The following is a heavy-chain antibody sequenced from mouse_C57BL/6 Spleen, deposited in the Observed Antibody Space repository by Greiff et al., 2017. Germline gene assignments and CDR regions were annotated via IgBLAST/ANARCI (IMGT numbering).Heavy chain of an antibody. CDR1: GSSLTSYG. Sequence: VKLTESGPGLVQPSQSLSITCTVSGSSLTSYGVHWVRQSPGKGLEWLRVIWRGGSTDYNAAIISRLCISKDNSKGPVFFKMNSLQADDTAIYYCTRDGYYGSTSVHWYFDVWGTGTTVTVSS. D-gene: IGHD1-1*01. CDR2: IWRGGST. CDR3: TRDGYYGSTSVHWYFDV. V-gene: IGHV2-2*01. J-gene: IGHJ1*03.